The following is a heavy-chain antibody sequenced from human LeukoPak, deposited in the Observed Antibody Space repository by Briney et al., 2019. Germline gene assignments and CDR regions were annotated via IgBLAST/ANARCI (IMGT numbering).Heavy chain of an antibody. Sequence: GGSLRLSCAASGFTFSDAWMSWVRQAPGKGLEWVYGINWNGGSTGYADSVKGRFTISRDNAKNSLYLQMNSLRAEDTALYYCARNSWGVYYDSSAPLDYWGQGTLVTVSS. J-gene: IGHJ4*02. V-gene: IGHV3-20*04. D-gene: IGHD3-22*01. CDR2: INWNGGST. CDR1: GFTFSDAW. CDR3: ARNSWGVYYDSSAPLDY.